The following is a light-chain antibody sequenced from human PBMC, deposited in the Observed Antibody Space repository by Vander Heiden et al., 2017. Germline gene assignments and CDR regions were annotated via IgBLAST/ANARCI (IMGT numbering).Light chain of an antibody. CDR1: NSSHGAYRY. Sequence: SALAQPASVSWSPEQSIPISSTGTNSSHGAYRYVSWYQQLPGTAPKLMIYDVSNRPSGVSNRFSGGKSGNTASLTISGLQAEDEATYYCTSYTTINTWVFGGGTQLTVL. CDR2: DVS. V-gene: IGLV2-14*03. J-gene: IGLJ3*02. CDR3: TSYTTINTWV.